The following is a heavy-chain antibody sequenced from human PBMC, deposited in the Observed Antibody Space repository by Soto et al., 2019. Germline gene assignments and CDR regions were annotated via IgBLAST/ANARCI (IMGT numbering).Heavy chain of an antibody. CDR2: IYYSGST. CDR3: ARDVGRSSFEP. CDR1: GGSISSGGYY. V-gene: IGHV4-31*03. J-gene: IGHJ5*02. D-gene: IGHD1-26*01. Sequence: QVQLQESGPGLVKPSQTLSLTCTVSGGSISSGGYYWSWIRQHPGKALEYIGYIYYSGSTYHNPSLKSRVTISLDTSKSQFSLRLSSVTAADTAVYYCARDVGRSSFEPWGQGTLVTVSS.